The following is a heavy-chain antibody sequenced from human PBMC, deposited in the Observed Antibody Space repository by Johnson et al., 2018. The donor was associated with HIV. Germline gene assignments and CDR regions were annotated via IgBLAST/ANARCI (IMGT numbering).Heavy chain of an antibody. CDR2: TNNDGSTP. Sequence: EQLEESGGGLVQPGGSLRLSCAASGLSFSRSWMHWVRQAPGKGLVWVSRTNNDGSTPTYADSVKGRFTVSRDKVKNTLHLQMNSLRAEDTAVYYCAKGWDPMTTVNTFAFDIWGQGTMVTVSS. V-gene: IGHV3-74*01. D-gene: IGHD4-11*01. J-gene: IGHJ3*02. CDR3: AKGWDPMTTVNTFAFDI. CDR1: GLSFSRSW.